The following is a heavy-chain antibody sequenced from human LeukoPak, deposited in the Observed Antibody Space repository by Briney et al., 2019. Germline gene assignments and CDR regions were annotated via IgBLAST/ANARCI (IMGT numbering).Heavy chain of an antibody. J-gene: IGHJ4*02. Sequence: GGSLRLSCTASGFPFSGYGMHWVRQAPGTEPEWVAAISSDGSKKDYADSVNGRFSISRDKSKNTLYLQMNSLRPEDTAVYYCATEYDNLDDYFDYWGQGTLVIVSS. V-gene: IGHV3-30*03. CDR3: ATEYDNLDDYFDY. CDR1: GFPFSGYG. D-gene: IGHD1-1*01. CDR2: ISSDGSKK.